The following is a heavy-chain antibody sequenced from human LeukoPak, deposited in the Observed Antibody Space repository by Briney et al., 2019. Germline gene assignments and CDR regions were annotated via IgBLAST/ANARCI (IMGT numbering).Heavy chain of an antibody. CDR3: ARVYWYFDL. CDR1: GGSISSGDYY. Sequence: SETLSLTCTVSGGSISSGDYYWSWIRQPPGKGLEWIGYIYYSGSTYYNPSLKSRVTISVDPSKNQSSWNRRFVTPADTAVYYCARVYWYFDLWGRGTLVTVSS. CDR2: IYYSGST. V-gene: IGHV4-30-4*01. J-gene: IGHJ2*01.